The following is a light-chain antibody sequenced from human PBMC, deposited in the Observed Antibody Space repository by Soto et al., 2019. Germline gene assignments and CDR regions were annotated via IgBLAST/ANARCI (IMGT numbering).Light chain of an antibody. CDR3: QSYDSSLSGYV. Sequence: QSALTQPPSVSEAPGQRVTISCTGSSSNIGAGYEAHWYQQVPGTAPKLLIYENNNRPLGVPDRFSGSKSGTSASLAITGLQAEDEAEYYCQSYDSSLSGYVFGTGTKVTVL. CDR2: ENN. CDR1: SSNIGAGYE. J-gene: IGLJ1*01. V-gene: IGLV1-40*01.